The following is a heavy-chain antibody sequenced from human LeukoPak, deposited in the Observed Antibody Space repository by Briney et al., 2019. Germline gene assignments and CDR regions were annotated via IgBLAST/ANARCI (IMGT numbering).Heavy chain of an antibody. J-gene: IGHJ6*02. V-gene: IGHV1-58*01. D-gene: IGHD3-22*01. CDR2: IVVGSGNT. CDR3: AAASNYYDRSNYYSYAMDV. CDR1: GFTFTTSA. Sequence: ASVKVSCKASGFTFTTSAVQWVRQARGQRLEWIGWIVVGSGNTNYAQKFQERVTITRDMSTSTVYMDLSSQRSEDTVVYYCAAASNYYDRSNYYSYAMDVWGQGTTVTVSS.